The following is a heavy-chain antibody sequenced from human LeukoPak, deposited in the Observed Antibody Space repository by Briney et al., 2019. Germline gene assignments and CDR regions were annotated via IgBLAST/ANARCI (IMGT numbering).Heavy chain of an antibody. CDR3: ARDGGLNTNFDY. CDR2: RSST. V-gene: IGHV3-74*01. D-gene: IGHD2-15*01. CDR1: GFTFSSYW. Sequence: GGSLRLSCAASGFTFSSYWMHWVRQAPGKGLVWVSRRSSTSYADPVKGRFTISRDNAKNTLYLQMNSLRAEDTAVYYCARDGGLNTNFDYWGQGTLVTVSS. J-gene: IGHJ4*02.